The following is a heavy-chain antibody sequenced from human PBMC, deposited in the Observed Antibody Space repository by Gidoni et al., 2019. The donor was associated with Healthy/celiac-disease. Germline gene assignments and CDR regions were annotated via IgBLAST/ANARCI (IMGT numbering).Heavy chain of an antibody. CDR3: ARSYYGAGTDDAFDI. Sequence: EVQLVESGGGLVQPGGSLSLSCAASGFHFSSYWMSWVRQAPGKGLEWVANIKQDGSEKYYVDYVKGRFTISRDNAKNSLYLQMNSLRAEDTAVYYCARSYYGAGTDDAFDIWGQGTMVTVSS. V-gene: IGHV3-7*01. D-gene: IGHD3-10*01. CDR1: GFHFSSYW. J-gene: IGHJ3*02. CDR2: IKQDGSEK.